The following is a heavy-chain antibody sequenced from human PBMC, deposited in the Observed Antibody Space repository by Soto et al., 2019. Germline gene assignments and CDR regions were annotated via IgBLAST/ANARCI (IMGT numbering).Heavy chain of an antibody. J-gene: IGHJ4*02. V-gene: IGHV3-15*01. Sequence: EVQLVESGGGLVKPGGSLRLSCVGSGFTFSNAWMTWVRQAPGKGLEWVGRIKSRIDGETREYAAPVKDRFTISRADSKNTVYLQVTGLKTEDTAIYYCTADVPTQGVGEFDYWGQGTLIAVSS. CDR3: TADVPTQGVGEFDY. D-gene: IGHD3-10*01. CDR1: GFTFSNAW. CDR2: IKSRIDGETR.